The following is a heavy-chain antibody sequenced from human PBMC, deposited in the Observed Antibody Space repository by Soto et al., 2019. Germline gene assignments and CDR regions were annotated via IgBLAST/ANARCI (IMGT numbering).Heavy chain of an antibody. CDR3: AGDWGPNWFDP. J-gene: IGHJ5*02. Sequence: SETLSLTCTVSGTSLNSGTNYWNWVRQPPGKALEWIGYIYGSGNTKYNPSLKSRVTISQDTSKNQVSLKMNSVTATDTAMYYCAGDWGPNWFDPWGQGILVTV. V-gene: IGHV4-61*01. D-gene: IGHD7-27*01. CDR1: GTSLNSGTNY. CDR2: IYGSGNT.